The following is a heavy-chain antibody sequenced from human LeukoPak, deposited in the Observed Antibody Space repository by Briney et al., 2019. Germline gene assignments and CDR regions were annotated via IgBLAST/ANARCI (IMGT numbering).Heavy chain of an antibody. V-gene: IGHV3-53*01. Sequence: PGGSLRLSCAASGFTFSNAWMSWVRQAPGKGLEWVSVIYSGGSTYYADSVKGRFTISRDNSKNTLYLQMNSLRAEDTAVYYCARGIWYSGSYYPYYFDYWGQGTLVTVSS. D-gene: IGHD1-26*01. CDR3: ARGIWYSGSYYPYYFDY. CDR2: IYSGGST. CDR1: GFTFSNAW. J-gene: IGHJ4*02.